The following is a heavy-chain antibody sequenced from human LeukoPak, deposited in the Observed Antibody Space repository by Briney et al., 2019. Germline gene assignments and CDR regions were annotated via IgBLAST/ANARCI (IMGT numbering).Heavy chain of an antibody. D-gene: IGHD4-11*01. CDR1: GFTFSSYG. CDR3: AKDLYDYSNGGYFDY. V-gene: IGHV3-30*02. CDR2: IRYDGSNK. Sequence: GGSLRLSCAASGFTFSSYGMHWVRKAPGKGLGWVAFIRYDGSNKYYADSVKDRFTISRDNSKNTLYLQMNSQRAEDTAVYYCAKDLYDYSNGGYFDYWGQGTLVTVSS. J-gene: IGHJ4*02.